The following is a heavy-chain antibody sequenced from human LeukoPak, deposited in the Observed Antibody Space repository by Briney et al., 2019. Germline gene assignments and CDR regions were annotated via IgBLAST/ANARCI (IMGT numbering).Heavy chain of an antibody. V-gene: IGHV3-74*01. CDR3: ARVISGYDSSGYRDY. CDR1: GFTFNRYW. D-gene: IGHD3-22*01. J-gene: IGHJ4*02. Sequence: PGGSLRLSCVASGFTFNRYWMHWVRQTSSKGLVWVSRINSAGSSTSYADPVQGRFTISRDNAKNTLYLQMNSLRAEDTAIYYCARVISGYDSSGYRDYWGQGTLVTVSS. CDR2: INSAGSST.